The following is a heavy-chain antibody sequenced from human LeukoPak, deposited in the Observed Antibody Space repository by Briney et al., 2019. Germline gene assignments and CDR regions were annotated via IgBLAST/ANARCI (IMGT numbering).Heavy chain of an antibody. V-gene: IGHV4-4*07. CDR2: IYTSGST. CDR1: GGSISSYY. CDR3: ARDRAHGYSYGFPYYYYYYMDV. J-gene: IGHJ6*03. Sequence: PSETLSLTCTVSGGSISSYYWSWIRQPAGKGLEWIGRIYTSGSTNYNPSLKSRVTMSVDTSKNQFSLKLSSVTAADTAMYYCARDRAHGYSYGFPYYYYYYMDVWGKGTTVTVSS. D-gene: IGHD5-18*01.